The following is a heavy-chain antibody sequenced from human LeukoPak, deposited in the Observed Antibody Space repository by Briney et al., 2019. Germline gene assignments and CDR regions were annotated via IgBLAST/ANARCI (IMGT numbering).Heavy chain of an antibody. CDR2: LSGVGGGT. CDR1: GFTFSSYA. J-gene: IGHJ4*02. CDR3: AKDSGAYRFFDY. Sequence: GRSLRLSCAASGFTFSSYAMHWVRQAPGKGLEWVSSLSGVGGGTSYAGSVKGRCTISSDNSRNTLYLQMSSLRAEDTAVYYCAKDSGAYRFFDYWGQGTLVTVSS. V-gene: IGHV3-23*01. D-gene: IGHD1-26*01.